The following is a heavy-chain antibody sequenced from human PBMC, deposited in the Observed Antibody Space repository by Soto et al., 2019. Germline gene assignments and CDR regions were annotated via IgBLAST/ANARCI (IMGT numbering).Heavy chain of an antibody. CDR3: ARVLVGATYFDY. D-gene: IGHD1-26*01. CDR1: GGTFSDYA. V-gene: IGHV1-69*01. CDR2: IVPIFGTG. Sequence: QVLLVQSGAEVKKPRSSVKVSCKASGGTFSDYAISWVRQAPGHGLEWMGGIVPIFGTGNHAQKFQGRVTVTADESTSTAYMELSSLRSEDTAVYYCARVLVGATYFDYWGQGTLVTVSS. J-gene: IGHJ4*02.